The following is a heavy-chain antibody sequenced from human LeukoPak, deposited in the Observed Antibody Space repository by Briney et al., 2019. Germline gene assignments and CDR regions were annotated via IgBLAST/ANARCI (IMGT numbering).Heavy chain of an antibody. CDR2: IWYDGSNK. Sequence: GGSLRLSCAASGFTFTSYGMHWVRQAPGKGLEWVAVIWYDGSNKYYADSVKGRFTISRDNSKNTLYLQMNSLRAEDTAVYYCARDPIAAVRFDYWGQGTLVSVSS. CDR3: ARDPIAAVRFDY. CDR1: GFTFTSYG. D-gene: IGHD6-13*01. V-gene: IGHV3-33*01. J-gene: IGHJ4*02.